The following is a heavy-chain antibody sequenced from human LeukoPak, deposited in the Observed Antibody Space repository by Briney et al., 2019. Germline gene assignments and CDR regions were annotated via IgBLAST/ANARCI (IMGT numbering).Heavy chain of an antibody. CDR1: GGSFSGYY. CDR2: INHSGST. Sequence: SETLSLTCAVYGGSFSGYYWSWIRQPPGKGLEWIGEINHSGSTNYNPSLKSRVTISVDTSKNQFSLKLSSATAADTAVYYCAREDQDQPFDYWGQGTLVTVSS. J-gene: IGHJ4*02. V-gene: IGHV4-34*01. CDR3: AREDQDQPFDY. D-gene: IGHD2-15*01.